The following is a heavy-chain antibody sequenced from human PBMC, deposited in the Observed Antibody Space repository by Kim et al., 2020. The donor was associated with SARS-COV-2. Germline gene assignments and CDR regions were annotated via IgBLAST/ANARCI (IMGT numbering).Heavy chain of an antibody. D-gene: IGHD3-22*01. V-gene: IGHV4-59*01. CDR3: ARWWEGDSSGYATDY. Sequence: PSRKGRVTISVDTAKNQVSLKRSSVTAADTAVYYCARWWEGDSSGYATDYWGQGTLVTVSS. J-gene: IGHJ4*02.